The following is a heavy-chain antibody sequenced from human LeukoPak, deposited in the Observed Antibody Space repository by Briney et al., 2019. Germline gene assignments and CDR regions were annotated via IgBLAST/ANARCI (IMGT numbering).Heavy chain of an antibody. V-gene: IGHV1-2*02. CDR1: GYTFSVYH. CDR2: INPNGGGT. Sequence: PRASVKVSCKASGYTFSVYHMHWVRQAPGEGLEGIGWINPNGGGTKYAQKFQGRVTMTRDTSISTAYVELSGLRSDDTAVYYCAREYCSNSNCYICHYWGQGTLVTVSS. D-gene: IGHD2-2*02. CDR3: AREYCSNSNCYICHY. J-gene: IGHJ4*02.